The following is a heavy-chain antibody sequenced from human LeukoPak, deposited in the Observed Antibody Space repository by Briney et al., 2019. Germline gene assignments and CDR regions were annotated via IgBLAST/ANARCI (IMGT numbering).Heavy chain of an antibody. Sequence: ASVKASCKASGYTFTGYYMHWVRQAPGQGLEWMGWINPNSGGTNYAQKFQGRVTMTRDTSISTAYMELSRLRSDDTAVYYCARWGDGDATNTGFGLGQCYYYYYGMDVWGQGTTVTVSS. CDR3: ARWGDGDATNTGFGLGQCYYYYYGMDV. J-gene: IGHJ6*02. D-gene: IGHD4-17*01. CDR2: INPNSGGT. V-gene: IGHV1-2*02. CDR1: GYTFTGYY.